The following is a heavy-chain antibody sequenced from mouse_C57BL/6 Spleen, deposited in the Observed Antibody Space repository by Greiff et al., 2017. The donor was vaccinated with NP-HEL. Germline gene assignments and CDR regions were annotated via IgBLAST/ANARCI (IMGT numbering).Heavy chain of an antibody. D-gene: IGHD3-3*01. CDR2: IRNKANNHAT. V-gene: IGHV6-6*01. CDR1: GFTFSDAW. CDR3: TRQGRVYYFDY. Sequence: EVQLQESGGGLVQPGGSMKLSCAASGFTFSDAWMDWVRQSPEKGLEWVAEIRNKANNHATYYAESVKGRFTISRDDSKSSVYLQMNSLRAEDTGIYYCTRQGRVYYFDYWGQGTTLTVSS. J-gene: IGHJ2*01.